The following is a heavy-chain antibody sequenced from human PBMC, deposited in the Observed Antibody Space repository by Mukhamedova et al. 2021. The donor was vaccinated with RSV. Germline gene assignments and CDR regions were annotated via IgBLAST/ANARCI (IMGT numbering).Heavy chain of an antibody. J-gene: IGHJ2*01. Sequence: GINWNGGSTGYADSVKGRFTISRDNAKNSLYLQMNSLRAEDTALYHCARLGESHLGYFDLWGRGTLVTVSS. D-gene: IGHD3-10*01. V-gene: IGHV3-20*01. CDR2: INWNGGST. CDR3: ARLGESHLGYFDL.